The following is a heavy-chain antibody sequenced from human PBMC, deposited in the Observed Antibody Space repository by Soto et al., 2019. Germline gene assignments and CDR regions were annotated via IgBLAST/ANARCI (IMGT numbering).Heavy chain of an antibody. D-gene: IGHD5-18*01. V-gene: IGHV5-51*01. CDR1: GYSFTSYW. Sequence: GESLKISCKGSGYSFTSYWIGWVRQMPGKSLEWMGIIYPGDSDTRYSPSFQGQVTISADKSISTAYLQWSSLKASDTAMYYCARQGYSYGSYYYYGMDVWGQGATVTVSS. CDR2: IYPGDSDT. CDR3: ARQGYSYGSYYYYGMDV. J-gene: IGHJ6*02.